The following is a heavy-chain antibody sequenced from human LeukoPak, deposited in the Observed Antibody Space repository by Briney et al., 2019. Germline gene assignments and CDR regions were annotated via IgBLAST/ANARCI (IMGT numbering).Heavy chain of an antibody. CDR3: ARERYDFWSGYYTVDY. CDR1: GGSISSGGYY. J-gene: IGHJ4*02. V-gene: IGHV4-31*03. CDR2: IYYSGST. D-gene: IGHD3-3*01. Sequence: SQTLSLTCTVSGGSISSGGYYWSWIHQHPGKGLEWIGYIYYSGSTYYNPSLKSRVTISVDTSKNQFSLKLSSVTAADTAVYYCARERYDFWSGYYTVDYWGQGTLVTVSS.